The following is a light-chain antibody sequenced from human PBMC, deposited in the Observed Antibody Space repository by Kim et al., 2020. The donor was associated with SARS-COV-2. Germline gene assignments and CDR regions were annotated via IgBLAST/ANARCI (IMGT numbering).Light chain of an antibody. Sequence: ASVGDRVTITCRASQDIRNDLGWYQQNPGRAPKRLIYGASSLQSGVPSRFSGSGSGTEFTLTISSLQPEDFATYFCLQHNTNPITFGQGTRLEIK. CDR2: GAS. CDR1: QDIRND. CDR3: LQHNTNPIT. V-gene: IGKV1-17*01. J-gene: IGKJ5*01.